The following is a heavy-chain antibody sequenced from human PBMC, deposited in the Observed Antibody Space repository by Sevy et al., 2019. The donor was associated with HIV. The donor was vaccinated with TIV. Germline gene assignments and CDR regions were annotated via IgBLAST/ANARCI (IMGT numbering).Heavy chain of an antibody. CDR1: GFTFSKYW. CDR3: ARDDGDYYFHY. D-gene: IGHD7-27*01. Sequence: GGSLRLSCAASGFTFSKYWMGWVRQAPGKGLEWVANIKQDAGQKYYVDSVKGRFTISRDNAKNSLFLQMNSLRAEDTAVYFCARDDGDYYFHYWGQGTLVTVSS. J-gene: IGHJ4*02. CDR2: IKQDAGQK. V-gene: IGHV3-7*01.